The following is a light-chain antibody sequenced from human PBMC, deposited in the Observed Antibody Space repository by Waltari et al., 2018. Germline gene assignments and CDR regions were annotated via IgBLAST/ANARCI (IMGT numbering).Light chain of an antibody. CDR2: VAD. V-gene: IGKV3-15*01. Sequence: EIVMTQSPATLSVSPVDSATPSCTAIQSVNSNLAWYQQTPGQASRLLIYVADTRAPSVPARFSGSGDGTEFTLTINCLQSEDFAVYYCQQYNTWPLTFGGGTKVEIK. J-gene: IGKJ4*01. CDR1: QSVNSN. CDR3: QQYNTWPLT.